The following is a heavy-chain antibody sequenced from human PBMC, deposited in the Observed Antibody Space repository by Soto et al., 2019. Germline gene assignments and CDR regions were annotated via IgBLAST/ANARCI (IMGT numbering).Heavy chain of an antibody. J-gene: IGHJ6*03. D-gene: IGHD2-15*01. CDR2: IYYSGST. CDR1: GGSISSSSYY. V-gene: IGHV4-39*01. Sequence: SETLSLTCTVSGGSISSSSYYWGWIRQPPGKGLEWIGSIYYSGSTYYNPSLKSRVTISVDTSKNQFSLKLSSVTAADTAVYYCARGNCSGGSCPRENYYYYMDVWGKGTTVTVSS. CDR3: ARGNCSGGSCPRENYYYYMDV.